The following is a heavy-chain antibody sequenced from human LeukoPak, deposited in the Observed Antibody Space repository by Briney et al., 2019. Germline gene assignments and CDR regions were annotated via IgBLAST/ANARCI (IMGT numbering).Heavy chain of an antibody. CDR2: ISYDGSNK. V-gene: IGHV3-30*18. D-gene: IGHD2-15*01. Sequence: AGGSLRLSCAASGFTLSSYGMHWGRPGPGKGLGWVGVISYDGSNKYYADSVKGRFTISTDNSKNTLYLQMNSLRAEDTAVYYCAKGLCSGGSCYLPIDYYYYGMDVWGQGTTVTVSS. J-gene: IGHJ6*02. CDR3: AKGLCSGGSCYLPIDYYYYGMDV. CDR1: GFTLSSYG.